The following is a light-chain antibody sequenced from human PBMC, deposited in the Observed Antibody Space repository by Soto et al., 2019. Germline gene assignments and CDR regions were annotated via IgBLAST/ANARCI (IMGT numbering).Light chain of an antibody. J-gene: IGLJ2*01. CDR1: SSDVGSYNI. Sequence: QSVLTQRASVSGSPGQSITISCTGTSSDVGSYNIVSWYQQHPGKAPKLMIYEGSKRPSGVSNRFSGSKSGNTASLTISGLQAEDEADYYCCSYAGSSTLVVFGAGTKVTVL. V-gene: IGLV2-23*01. CDR2: EGS. CDR3: CSYAGSSTLVV.